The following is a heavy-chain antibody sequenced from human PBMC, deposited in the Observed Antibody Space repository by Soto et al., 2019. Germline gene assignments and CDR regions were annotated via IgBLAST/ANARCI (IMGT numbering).Heavy chain of an antibody. V-gene: IGHV1-69*01. J-gene: IGHJ6*02. D-gene: IGHD2-2*01. CDR3: ARKYCSSTSCYGFEGYYGMDV. CDR2: IIPIFGTA. CDR1: GGTFSSYA. Sequence: QVQLVQSGAEVKKPGSSVKVSCKASGGTFSSYAISWVRQAPGQGLEWMGGIIPIFGTANYAQKFQGRVTITADESRSTAYMEMSSLRSEDTAVYYCARKYCSSTSCYGFEGYYGMDVWGQGTTVTVSS.